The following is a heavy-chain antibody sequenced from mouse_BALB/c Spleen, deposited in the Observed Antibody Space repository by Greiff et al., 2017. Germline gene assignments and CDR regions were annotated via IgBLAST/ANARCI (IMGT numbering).Heavy chain of an antibody. V-gene: IGHV5-17*02. J-gene: IGHJ4*01. CDR1: GFTFSSFG. Sequence: DVMLVESGGGLVQPGGSRKLSCAASGFTFSSFGMHWVRQAPEKGLEWVAYISSGSSTIYYADTVKGRFTISRDNPKNTLFLQMTSLRSEDTAMYYCARFNGNYLGAMDYWGQGTSVTVSS. CDR2: ISSGSSTI. D-gene: IGHD2-1*01. CDR3: ARFNGNYLGAMDY.